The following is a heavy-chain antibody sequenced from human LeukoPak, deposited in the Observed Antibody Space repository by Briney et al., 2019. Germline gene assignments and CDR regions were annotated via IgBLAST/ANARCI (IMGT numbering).Heavy chain of an antibody. CDR2: IIPIFGTA. V-gene: IGHV1-69*01. CDR3: ARISLGAIWGYYYGMDV. J-gene: IGHJ6*02. D-gene: IGHD1-26*01. Sequence: ASVKVSCKASGGTFSSYAISWVRQAPGQGLEWMGGIIPIFGTANYAQKFQGRVTITADESTSTAYMELSSLRSEDTAVFYCARISLGAIWGYYYGMDVWAKGPRSPSP. CDR1: GGTFSSYA.